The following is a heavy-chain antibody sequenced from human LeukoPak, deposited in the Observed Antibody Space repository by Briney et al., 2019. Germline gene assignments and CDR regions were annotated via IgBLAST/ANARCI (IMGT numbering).Heavy chain of an antibody. V-gene: IGHV4-39*01. J-gene: IGHJ5*02. Sequence: PSETLSLTCSVSAGSISSSNYYWGWIRQPPGKGLEWIGSIYYSGSTYYNPSLKSRITISVYTSKKQFSLKLSSVTAADTAVYYCARGRPDGSGSYYKFDPWGQGTLVTVSS. D-gene: IGHD3-10*01. CDR3: ARGRPDGSGSYYKFDP. CDR1: AGSISSSNYY. CDR2: IYYSGST.